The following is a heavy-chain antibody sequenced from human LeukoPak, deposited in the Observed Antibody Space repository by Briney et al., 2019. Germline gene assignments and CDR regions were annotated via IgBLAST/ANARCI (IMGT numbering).Heavy chain of an antibody. Sequence: PSETLSLTCTVSGGSISGYYWSWIRQPPGKGLEWIGEINHSGSTNYNPSLKSRVTISVDTSKNQFSLKLSSVTAADTAVYYCASSHNVEMATTNFDYWGQGTLVTVSS. CDR3: ASSHNVEMATTNFDY. J-gene: IGHJ4*02. D-gene: IGHD5-24*01. V-gene: IGHV4-34*01. CDR1: GGSISGYY. CDR2: INHSGST.